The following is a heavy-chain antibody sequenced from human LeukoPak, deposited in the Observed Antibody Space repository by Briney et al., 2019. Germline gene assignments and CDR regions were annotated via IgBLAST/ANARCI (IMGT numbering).Heavy chain of an antibody. CDR3: ARASVAGSGSDY. Sequence: ASVKVSCKSSVYTFTGYYMHWVRQAPGQGLEWMGWINHNRGGTNYAQKFQGRVTMTRDTSISTAYMELSRLRSDDTAVDYCARASVAGSGSDYWGQGTLVTVPS. CDR2: INHNRGGT. CDR1: VYTFTGYY. V-gene: IGHV1-2*02. D-gene: IGHD6-19*01. J-gene: IGHJ4*02.